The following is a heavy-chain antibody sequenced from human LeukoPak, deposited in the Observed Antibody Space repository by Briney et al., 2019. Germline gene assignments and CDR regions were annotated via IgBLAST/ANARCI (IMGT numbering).Heavy chain of an antibody. Sequence: SETLSLTCAVSGGPISGSSYFWGWIRQPPGKGLEWIGSIYYSGNTYYNPSLKSRVTISVDTSKNQFSLKLSSVTAADTAVYYCARLKEGIDYWGQGTLVTVSS. J-gene: IGHJ4*02. CDR3: ARLKEGIDY. D-gene: IGHD3-10*01. V-gene: IGHV4-39*01. CDR2: IYYSGNT. CDR1: GGPISGSSYF.